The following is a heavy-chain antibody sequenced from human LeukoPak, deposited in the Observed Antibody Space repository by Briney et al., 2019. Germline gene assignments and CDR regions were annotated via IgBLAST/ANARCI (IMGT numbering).Heavy chain of an antibody. D-gene: IGHD6-13*01. J-gene: IGHJ4*02. CDR3: ARRFIAAAGHFDY. V-gene: IGHV4-59*01. CDR1: VGSISSYY. CDR2: IYYSGST. Sequence: SETLSLTCTVSVGSISSYYWSWIRQPPGKGLEWIGYIYYSGSTNYNPSLKSRVTISVDTSKNQFSLKLSSVTAADTAVYYCARRFIAAAGHFDYWGQGTLVTVSS.